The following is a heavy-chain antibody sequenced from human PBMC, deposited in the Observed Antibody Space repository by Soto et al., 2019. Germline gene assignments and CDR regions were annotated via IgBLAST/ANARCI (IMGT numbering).Heavy chain of an antibody. CDR2: ISCSGGST. CDR1: GFTFSTYA. Sequence: EVQLLESGGGLVQPGGSLRLSCTASGFTFSTYAMSWVRQAPGKGLEWVSAISCSGGSTYYADSVKGRFTISRDNSKNTLYLQMNSLRAEDTAVYYCAKDHYSRGWTAFDYSGEGTLVTVSS. J-gene: IGHJ4*02. CDR3: AKDHYSRGWTAFDY. D-gene: IGHD6-19*01. V-gene: IGHV3-23*01.